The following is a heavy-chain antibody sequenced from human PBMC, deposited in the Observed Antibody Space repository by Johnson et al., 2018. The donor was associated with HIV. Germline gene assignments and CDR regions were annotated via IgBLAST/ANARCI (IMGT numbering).Heavy chain of an antibody. CDR3: AREWELLGSAFDI. D-gene: IGHD1-26*01. V-gene: IGHV3-9*01. Sequence: VQLVESGGGLVQPGRSLRLSCAASGFTFHDYAMHWVRQAPGKGLEWVSGISWNSGSIGYADSVKGRFTISRDNAKNSLYLQMTSLRAEDTAGYYCAREWELLGSAFDIWGQGTMVTVSS. J-gene: IGHJ3*02. CDR2: ISWNSGSI. CDR1: GFTFHDYA.